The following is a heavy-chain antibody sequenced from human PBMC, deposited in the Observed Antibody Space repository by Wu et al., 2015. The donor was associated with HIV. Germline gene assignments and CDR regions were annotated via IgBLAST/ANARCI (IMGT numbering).Heavy chain of an antibody. CDR2: INPSGGST. J-gene: IGHJ6*02. D-gene: IGHD3-10*01. V-gene: IGHV1-46*01. Sequence: QVQLVQSGAEVKKPGASVKVSCKASGYTFTSYYMHWVRQAPGQGLEWMGIINPSGGSTSYAQKFQGRVTMTRDTSTSTVYMELSSLRSEDTAVYYCARGAYYGSGSYYGMDVWGQGTTVTVSS. CDR1: GYTFTSYY. CDR3: ARGAYYGSGSYYGMDV.